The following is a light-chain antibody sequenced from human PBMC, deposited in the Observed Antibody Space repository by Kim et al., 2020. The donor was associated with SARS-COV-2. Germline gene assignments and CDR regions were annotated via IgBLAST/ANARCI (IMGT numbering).Light chain of an antibody. V-gene: IGLV3-19*01. CDR1: SLRSYY. CDR3: NSRDSSGNHSWV. CDR2: GKT. J-gene: IGLJ3*02. Sequence: GQTVRITCQGDSLRSYYASWYQQKPGQAPVLVIYGKTNRPSGIPDRFSGSSSGNTASLTITGAQAEDEADYYCNSRDSSGNHSWVFGGGTQLTVL.